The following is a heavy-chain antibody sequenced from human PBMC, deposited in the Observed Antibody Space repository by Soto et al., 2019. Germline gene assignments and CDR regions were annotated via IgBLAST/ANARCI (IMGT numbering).Heavy chain of an antibody. CDR2: ISYSGTTI. CDR3: ARDMGYTSGWHVFAY. Sequence: GGSLRLSCAASGFTLSTYNMNWVCQAPGKGLEWVSYISYSGTTIYYADSVKGRVTISRDNAKNSVYLQMNSLRAEDTAVYYCARDMGYTSGWHVFAYRGQGTLVTVSS. J-gene: IGHJ4*02. D-gene: IGHD6-19*01. V-gene: IGHV3-48*01. CDR1: GFTLSTYN.